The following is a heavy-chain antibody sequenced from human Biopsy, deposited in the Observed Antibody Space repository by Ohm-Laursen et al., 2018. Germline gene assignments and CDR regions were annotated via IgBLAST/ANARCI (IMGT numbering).Heavy chain of an antibody. V-gene: IGHV4-4*09. D-gene: IGHD2-15*01. CDR3: ARMDCSGGSCHYYSYGMDV. Sequence: GTLSLTCTVSGVSITAYYWSWIRQPPGQGLECIGNIHHSGSTNYNPSLKSRLTISVDTSKNQFSLNLSSVTAADTAVYYCARMDCSGGSCHYYSYGMDVWGQGTTVTVSS. J-gene: IGHJ6*02. CDR2: IHHSGST. CDR1: GVSITAYY.